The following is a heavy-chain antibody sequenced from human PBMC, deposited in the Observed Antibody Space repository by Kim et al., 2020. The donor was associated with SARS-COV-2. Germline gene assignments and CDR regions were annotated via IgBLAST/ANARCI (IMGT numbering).Heavy chain of an antibody. J-gene: IGHJ6*02. CDR3: AREGYTGRTRHGMDV. D-gene: IGHD1-26*01. Sequence: ADSVKGRFTISRDNSKNTMYLQVSSLRAEDTAVYYCAREGYTGRTRHGMDVWGPGTTVTVSS. V-gene: IGHV3-33*01.